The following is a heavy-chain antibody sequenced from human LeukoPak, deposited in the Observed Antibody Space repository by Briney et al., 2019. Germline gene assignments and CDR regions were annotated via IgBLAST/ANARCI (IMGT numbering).Heavy chain of an antibody. CDR1: GYTFTSNY. CDR3: ARDQEGFDY. J-gene: IGHJ4*02. CDR2: IYPRDGST. V-gene: IGHV1-46*01. Sequence: ASVKVSCKASGYTFTSNYIHWVRQAPGQGLEWMGMIYPRDGSTSYAQKFQGRVTVTRDTSTSTVHMELSGLTSEDTAVYYCARDQEGFDYWGQGTLVTVSS.